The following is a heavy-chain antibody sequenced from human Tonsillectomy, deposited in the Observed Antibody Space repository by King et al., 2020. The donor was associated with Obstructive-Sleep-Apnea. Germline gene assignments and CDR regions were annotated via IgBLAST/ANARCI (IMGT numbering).Heavy chain of an antibody. CDR1: GFTFSSYS. CDR2: ISSSSSYI. D-gene: IGHD2-2*01. V-gene: IGHV3-21*01. Sequence: VQLVESGGGLVKPGGSLRLSCAASGFTFSSYSMNWVRQAPGKGLEWVSSISSSSSYIYYADSVKGRFTISRGNAKNSLYLQMNSLRAEDTAVYYCARGSPDCSSTSCHYFDYWGQGTLVTVSS. CDR3: ARGSPDCSSTSCHYFDY. J-gene: IGHJ4*02.